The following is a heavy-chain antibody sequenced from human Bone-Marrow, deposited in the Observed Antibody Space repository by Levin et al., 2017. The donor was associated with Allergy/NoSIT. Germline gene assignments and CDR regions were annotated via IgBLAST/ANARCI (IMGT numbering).Heavy chain of an antibody. Sequence: SCAASGFTFDDYAMHWVRQAPGKGLEGVSGITWSSSVLGYADSVKGRFTISRDNAKNSLYLQMNNLRVEDAALYYCAKGRAMISGSLDPWGQGTLVTVSS. CDR3: AKGRAMISGSLDP. D-gene: IGHD1-26*01. V-gene: IGHV3-9*01. CDR1: GFTFDDYA. J-gene: IGHJ5*02. CDR2: ITWSSSVL.